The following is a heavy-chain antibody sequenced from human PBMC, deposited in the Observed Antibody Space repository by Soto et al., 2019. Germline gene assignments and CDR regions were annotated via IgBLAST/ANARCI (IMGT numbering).Heavy chain of an antibody. CDR3: AREGYYDSSGYQYGMDV. V-gene: IGHV1-18*01. J-gene: IGHJ6*02. CDR1: GYTFTSYG. D-gene: IGHD3-22*01. CDR2: ISAYNGNT. Sequence: QVQLVQSGAEVKKPGASVKVSCKASGYTFTSYGISWVRQAPGQGLEWMGWISAYNGNTNYAQKLQGRLTMTTDTSTSTAYMELRSLRSDDTAVWYGAREGYYDSSGYQYGMDVWGQGTTVTVSS.